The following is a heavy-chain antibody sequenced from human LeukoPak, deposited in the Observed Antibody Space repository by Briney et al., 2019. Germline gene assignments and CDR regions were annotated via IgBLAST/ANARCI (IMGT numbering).Heavy chain of an antibody. Sequence: GGSLRLSCAASGFTFSIYAMSWVRQAPGKGLEWVSAISNSGGSTYYADSVKGRFTIFRDNSKNTLYLQMNSLRAGDTAVYYCARGGSYLSAFDIWGQGTMVTVSS. D-gene: IGHD1-26*01. J-gene: IGHJ3*02. V-gene: IGHV3-23*01. CDR1: GFTFSIYA. CDR3: ARGGSYLSAFDI. CDR2: ISNSGGST.